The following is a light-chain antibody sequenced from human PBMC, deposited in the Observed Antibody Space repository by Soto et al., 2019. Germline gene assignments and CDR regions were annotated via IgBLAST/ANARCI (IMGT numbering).Light chain of an antibody. Sequence: QSALTQPASVSGSPGQTITISCTGTSTDVGANNYVSWYQQHPGRAPKVMIYDVTNRPSGVSNRFSGSKSGNTASLTISGLQADDEADYDCYSHVDGTTGVFGGGTKGTVL. CDR3: YSHVDGTTGV. J-gene: IGLJ2*01. CDR1: STDVGANNY. V-gene: IGLV2-14*01. CDR2: DVT.